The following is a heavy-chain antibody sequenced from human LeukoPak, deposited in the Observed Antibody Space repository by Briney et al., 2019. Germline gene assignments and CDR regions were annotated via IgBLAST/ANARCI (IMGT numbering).Heavy chain of an antibody. J-gene: IGHJ4*02. CDR1: GGSISSYY. Sequence: PSETLSLTCTVSGGSISSYYWSWIRQPPGKGLEWIGYIYTSGSTNYNPSLKRRVTISVDTSKNQFSLKLSSVTAADTAVYYCARHLFLGSTTDSGRGTMVWDYFDYWGRGTLVSVSS. CDR3: ARHLFLGSTTDSGRGTMVWDYFDY. V-gene: IGHV4-4*09. D-gene: IGHD4/OR15-4a*01. CDR2: IYTSGST.